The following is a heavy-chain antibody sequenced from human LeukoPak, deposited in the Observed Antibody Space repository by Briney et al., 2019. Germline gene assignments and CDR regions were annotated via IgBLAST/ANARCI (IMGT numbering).Heavy chain of an antibody. CDR1: GYTLTELS. V-gene: IGHV1-24*01. D-gene: IGHD6-13*01. Sequence: ASVKVSCKVSGYTLTELSMHWVRQAPGKGLEWVGGFDPEDGETIYAQKFQGRVTMTEDTSTDTAYMELSSLRSEDTAVYYCATDPLPYSSSWYGWFDPWGQGTLVTVSS. CDR3: ATDPLPYSSSWYGWFDP. CDR2: FDPEDGET. J-gene: IGHJ5*02.